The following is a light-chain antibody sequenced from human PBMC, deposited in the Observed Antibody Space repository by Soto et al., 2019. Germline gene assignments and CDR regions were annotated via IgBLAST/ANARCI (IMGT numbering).Light chain of an antibody. V-gene: IGLV2-14*03. CDR3: SSYKTYNLRQLV. Sequence: QSVLTQPASVPGSPGQSITISCTGTSSDVVGYNYVSWYQHHPGKAPKLIIYDVTNRPSGVSNPFSGSKSGNTASLTISGLQPEDEADYDCSSYKTYNLRQLVFRTGTKVTV. CDR1: SSDVVGYNY. CDR2: DVT. J-gene: IGLJ1*01.